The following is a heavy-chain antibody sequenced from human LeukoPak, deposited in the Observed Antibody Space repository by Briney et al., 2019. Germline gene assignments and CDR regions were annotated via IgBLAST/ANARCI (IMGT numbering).Heavy chain of an antibody. J-gene: IGHJ4*02. Sequence: GGSLRLSCAASGFTFSSYWMSWVRQPPGKGLEWVANIKQDESDKYYVYSVKGRFTISRDNAKNSLYLQMNSLRAEDTAVYYCARDKIEGPTKLDYWGQGILVTVSS. CDR1: GFTFSSYW. CDR3: ARDKIEGPTKLDY. D-gene: IGHD1-1*01. CDR2: IKQDESDK. V-gene: IGHV3-7*01.